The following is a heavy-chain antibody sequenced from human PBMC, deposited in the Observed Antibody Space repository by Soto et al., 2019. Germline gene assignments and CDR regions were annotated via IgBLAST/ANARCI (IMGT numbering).Heavy chain of an antibody. CDR3: ARVEGGYCSGGSCQLYNWFDP. V-gene: IGHV1-69*13. CDR1: GGTFSSYA. Sequence: ASVKVSCKASGGTFSSYAISWVRQAPGQGLEWMGGIIPIFGTANYAQKFQGRVTITADESTSTAYMELSSLRSEDTAVYYCARVEGGYCSGGSCQLYNWFDPWGQGTLVTVS. CDR2: IIPIFGTA. J-gene: IGHJ5*02. D-gene: IGHD2-15*01.